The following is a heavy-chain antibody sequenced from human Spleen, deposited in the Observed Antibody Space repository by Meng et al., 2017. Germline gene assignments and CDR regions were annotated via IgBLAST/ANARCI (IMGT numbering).Heavy chain of an antibody. CDR3: ARGLWGSYRYEDY. Sequence: HVQLQQWGARLLKPSETLSLTCAVYGASFRDYYWSWIRQPPGKGLEWIGEINHGGSTNYNPSLKSRVTISEDTSKSQFSLNLRSVTAADTAVYYCARGLWGSYRYEDYWGQGTLVTVSS. J-gene: IGHJ4*02. V-gene: IGHV4-34*01. D-gene: IGHD3-16*02. CDR2: INHGGST. CDR1: GASFRDYY.